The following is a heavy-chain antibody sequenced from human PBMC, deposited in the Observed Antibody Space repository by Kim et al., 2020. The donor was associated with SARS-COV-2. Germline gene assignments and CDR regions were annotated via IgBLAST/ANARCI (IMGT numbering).Heavy chain of an antibody. CDR2: ISAYNGNT. V-gene: IGHV1-18*01. CDR3: ALVTSGTTGTTAGAFDI. CDR1: GYTFTSYG. D-gene: IGHD1-1*01. J-gene: IGHJ3*02. Sequence: ASVKVSCKASGYTFTSYGISWVRQAPGQGLEWMGWISAYNGNTNYAQKLQGRVTMTTDTSTSTAYMELRSLRSDDTAVYYCALVTSGTTGTTAGAFDIWGQGTIVTDSS.